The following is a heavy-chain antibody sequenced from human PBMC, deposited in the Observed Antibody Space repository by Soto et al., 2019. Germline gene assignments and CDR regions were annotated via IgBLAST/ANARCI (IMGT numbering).Heavy chain of an antibody. J-gene: IGHJ4*02. V-gene: IGHV3-11*06. Sequence: GGSLRLSCAASGFTFSDYYMSWIRRAPGKGLEWVSYISSSSSSTTYADSVKGRFTISRDNPKNSLYLQMNSLRAEDTAVYYCARYYYASGSYHYYFDYWGQGTLVTVSS. D-gene: IGHD3-10*01. CDR2: ISSSSSST. CDR1: GFTFSDYY. CDR3: ARYYYASGSYHYYFDY.